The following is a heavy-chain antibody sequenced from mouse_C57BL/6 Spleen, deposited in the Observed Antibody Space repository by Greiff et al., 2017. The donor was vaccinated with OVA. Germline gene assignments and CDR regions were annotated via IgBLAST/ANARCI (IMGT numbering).Heavy chain of an antibody. CDR2: INPNNGGT. D-gene: IGHD2-4*01. J-gene: IGHJ1*03. V-gene: IGHV1-26*01. CDR1: GYTFTDYY. Sequence: EVQLQQSGPELVKPGASVKISCKASGYTFTDYYMNWVKQSHGKSLEWIGDINPNNGGTSYNQKFKGKATLTVDKSSSTAYMELRSLTSEDSAVYYCARYDYVYWYFDVWGTGTTVTVSS. CDR3: ARYDYVYWYFDV.